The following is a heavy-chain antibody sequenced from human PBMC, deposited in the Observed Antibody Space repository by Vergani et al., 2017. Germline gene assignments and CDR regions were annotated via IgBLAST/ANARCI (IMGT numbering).Heavy chain of an antibody. CDR1: GFTFDDYA. CDR2: ISWNSGSI. CDR3: AKVGHGHGAFDI. J-gene: IGHJ3*02. V-gene: IGHV3-9*01. Sequence: EVQLVESGGGLVQPGRSLRLSCAASGFTFDDYAMHWVRQAPGKGLEWVSGISWNSGSIGYADSVKGRFTISRDNAKNSLYLQMNSLRAEDTALYYCAKVGHGHGAFDIWGQGTMVTVSS.